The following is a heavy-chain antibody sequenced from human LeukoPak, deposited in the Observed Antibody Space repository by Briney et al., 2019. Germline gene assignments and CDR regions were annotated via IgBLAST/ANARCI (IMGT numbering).Heavy chain of an antibody. J-gene: IGHJ4*02. CDR1: GYTFTDYY. V-gene: IGHV1-69-2*01. Sequence: SCKVSGYTFTDYYMHWVQQAPGKGLEWMGLVDPEDGETKYAEKFQGRVTITADTSTDTAYMELSSLRSEDTAVYYCATEGTIFGGEFDYWGQGTLVTVSS. CDR2: VDPEDGET. D-gene: IGHD3-3*01. CDR3: ATEGTIFGGEFDY.